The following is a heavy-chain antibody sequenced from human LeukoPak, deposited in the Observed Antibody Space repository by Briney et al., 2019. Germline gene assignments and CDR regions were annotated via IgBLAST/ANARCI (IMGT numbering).Heavy chain of an antibody. D-gene: IGHD2-15*01. CDR1: GFTFDDYA. CDR2: ISWNSGSI. J-gene: IGHJ4*02. CDR3: ASGGHVDY. Sequence: PGRSLRLSCAASGFTFDDYAMHWVRQAPGKGLEWVSGISWNSGSIGYADSVKGRFTISRDNAKNSLYLQMNSLRAEDTALYYCASGGHVDYWGLGTLVTVSS. V-gene: IGHV3-9*01.